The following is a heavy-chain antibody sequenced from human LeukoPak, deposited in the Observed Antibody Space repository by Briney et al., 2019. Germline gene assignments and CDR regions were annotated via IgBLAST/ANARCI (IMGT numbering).Heavy chain of an antibody. D-gene: IGHD6-6*01. CDR3: ARGVFTSLNWFDP. J-gene: IGHJ5*02. CDR2: IYTSGST. CDR1: GGSINSGSNY. Sequence: SETLSLTCTVSGGSINSGSNYWSWIRQPAGKGLEWIGRIYTSGSTNYNPSPKSRVTISVDTSKNQFSLKLTSVTAADTAVYFCARGVFTSLNWFDPWGQGTLVTVSS. V-gene: IGHV4-61*02.